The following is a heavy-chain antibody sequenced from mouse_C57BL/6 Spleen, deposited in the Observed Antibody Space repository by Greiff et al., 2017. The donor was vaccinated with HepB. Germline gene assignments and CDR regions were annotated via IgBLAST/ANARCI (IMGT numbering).Heavy chain of an antibody. D-gene: IGHD2-5*01. CDR2: IHPNSGST. J-gene: IGHJ2*01. V-gene: IGHV1-64*01. CDR3: ARSDYSKGYFDY. Sequence: VQLQQPGAELVKPGASVKLSCKASGYTFTSYWMHWVKQRPGQGLEWIGMIHPNSGSTNYNEKFKSKATLTVDKSSSTAYMQLSSLTSEDSAVYYCARSDYSKGYFDYWGQGTTLTVSS. CDR1: GYTFTSYW.